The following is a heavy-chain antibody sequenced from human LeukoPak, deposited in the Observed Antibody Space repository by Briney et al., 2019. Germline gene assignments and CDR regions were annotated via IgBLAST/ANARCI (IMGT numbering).Heavy chain of an antibody. D-gene: IGHD3-22*01. J-gene: IGHJ6*02. CDR2: ISSSSSYI. CDR1: GFTFSSYS. V-gene: IGHV3-21*01. Sequence: GGSLRLSCAASGFTFSSYSMNWVRQAPGKGLEWVSSISSSSSYIYYADSVKGRFTISRDNAKNSLYLQMNSLRAEDTAVYYCARGDYCDSSGYYYYYYGMDVWGQGTTVTVSS. CDR3: ARGDYCDSSGYYYYYYGMDV.